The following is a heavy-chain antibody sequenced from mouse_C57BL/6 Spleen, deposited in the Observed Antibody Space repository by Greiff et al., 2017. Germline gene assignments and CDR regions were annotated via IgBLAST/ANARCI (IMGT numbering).Heavy chain of an antibody. D-gene: IGHD1-1*01. V-gene: IGHV1-64*01. Sequence: QVQLQQPGAELVKPGASVKLSCKASGYTFTSYWMHWVKQRPGQGLEWIGMIDPNSGSTNYNEKFKSKATLTVDKSSTTAYLQLSSLTSEDSAVYYCARSSFSTVDFWGRGTAITVSA. CDR3: ARSSFSTVDF. CDR2: IDPNSGST. CDR1: GYTFTSYW. J-gene: IGHJ2*01.